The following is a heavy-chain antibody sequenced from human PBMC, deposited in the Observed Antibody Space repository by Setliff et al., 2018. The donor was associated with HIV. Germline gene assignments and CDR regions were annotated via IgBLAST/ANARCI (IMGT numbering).Heavy chain of an antibody. CDR3: ARHMEIYYYYMDV. Sequence: LTCAVSAGSISSTYYWAWIRQAPGKGLEWIATMHNGGSTHYNPSLKSRVTMSVDTSKNQFSLKLSSVTAADTAVYYCARHMEIYYYYMDVWGKGTTVTVSS. D-gene: IGHD1-1*01. J-gene: IGHJ6*03. CDR1: AGSISSTYY. CDR2: MHNGGST. V-gene: IGHV4-39*01.